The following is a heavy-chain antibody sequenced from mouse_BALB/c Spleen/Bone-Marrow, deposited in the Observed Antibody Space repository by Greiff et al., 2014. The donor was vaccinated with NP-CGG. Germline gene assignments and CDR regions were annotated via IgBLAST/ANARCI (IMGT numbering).Heavy chain of an antibody. CDR2: INSNGGST. Sequence: VQLKESGGGLVQPGGSLKLSCAASGFTFSSYGMSWVRQTPDKRLELVATINSNGGSTYYPDSVKGRFTIPRDNAKNTLYLQMSSLKSEDTAMYYCARDGSSYEGNYFDYWGQGTTLTVSS. CDR1: GFTFSSYG. J-gene: IGHJ2*01. D-gene: IGHD1-1*01. CDR3: ARDGSSYEGNYFDY. V-gene: IGHV5-6-3*01.